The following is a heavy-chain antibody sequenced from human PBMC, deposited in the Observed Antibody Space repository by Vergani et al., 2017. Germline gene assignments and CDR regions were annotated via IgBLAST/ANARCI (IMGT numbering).Heavy chain of an antibody. Sequence: QVQLQESGPGLVKPSETLSLTCTVSGGSISGYYWSWIRQPPGKGLEWIAYIYYSGSTNYNPSLKSRVSMSVDTSKNQFSLKLSSVTAADTAVYYCARDASSSSSWPFDYWGQGTLVTVSS. V-gene: IGHV4-59*12. D-gene: IGHD6-6*01. CDR2: IYYSGST. J-gene: IGHJ4*02. CDR3: ARDASSSSSWPFDY. CDR1: GGSISGYY.